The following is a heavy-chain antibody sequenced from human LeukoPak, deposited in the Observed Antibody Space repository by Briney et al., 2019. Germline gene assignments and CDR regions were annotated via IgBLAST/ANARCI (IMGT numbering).Heavy chain of an antibody. Sequence: PGGSLRLSCAASGFTFSSYSMNWVRQAPGKGLEWVSSISSSSSYIYYADSVKGRFTISRDNAKNSLYLQMNSLRAEDTAVYYCASLAYCSSTSCYILDYWGQGTLVTVSS. J-gene: IGHJ4*02. CDR3: ASLAYCSSTSCYILDY. D-gene: IGHD2-2*02. CDR2: ISSSSSYI. CDR1: GFTFSSYS. V-gene: IGHV3-21*01.